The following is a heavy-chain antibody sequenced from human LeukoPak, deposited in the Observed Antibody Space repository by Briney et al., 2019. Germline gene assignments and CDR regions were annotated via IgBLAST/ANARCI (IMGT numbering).Heavy chain of an antibody. Sequence: PGGSLRLSCAASGFTFSDYYMSWIRQAPGKGLEWVSYVSSSGSTIYYADSVKGRFTISRDNAKNSLYLQMNSLRAEDTAVYYCAREPGYSYGFDAFDIWGQGTMVTVSS. J-gene: IGHJ3*02. CDR1: GFTFSDYY. CDR3: AREPGYSYGFDAFDI. D-gene: IGHD5-18*01. V-gene: IGHV3-11*04. CDR2: VSSSGSTI.